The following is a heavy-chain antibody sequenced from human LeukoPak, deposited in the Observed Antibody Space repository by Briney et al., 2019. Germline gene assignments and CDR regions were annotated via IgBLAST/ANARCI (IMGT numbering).Heavy chain of an antibody. Sequence: KPSETLSLTCTVSGGSISSYYWSWIRQPPGKGLEWIGYIYYSGSTNYNPSLKSRVTMSVDTSKNQFSLKLSSVTAADTAVYYCARVGGSGSYQYYYYYYGMDVWGQGTTVTVSS. CDR3: ARVGGSGSYQYYYYYYGMDV. D-gene: IGHD3-10*01. CDR1: GGSISSYY. V-gene: IGHV4-59*08. CDR2: IYYSGST. J-gene: IGHJ6*02.